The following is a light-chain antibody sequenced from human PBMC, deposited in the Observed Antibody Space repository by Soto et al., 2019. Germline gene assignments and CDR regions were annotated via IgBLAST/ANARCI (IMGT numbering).Light chain of an antibody. CDR2: DTS. V-gene: IGKV3-11*01. J-gene: IGKJ4*01. Sequence: EIVMTQSPATVSVSPGDRATLSCRASRTVHLNVAWYQQKPGQAPRLLIYDTSNRATGIPARFSSSGSGTDFTLTINSLESEDSGIYYCQQRYNWLTFGGGTKVDIK. CDR1: RTVHLN. CDR3: QQRYNWLT.